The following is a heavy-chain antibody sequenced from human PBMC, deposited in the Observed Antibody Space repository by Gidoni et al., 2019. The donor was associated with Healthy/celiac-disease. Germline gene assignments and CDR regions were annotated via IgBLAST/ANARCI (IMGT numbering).Heavy chain of an antibody. Sequence: EVQLVESGGGLVQPGGSMRLSCAASGFPFSSSSMNWVRQAPGKGLGGVSYISSSSSTIYYADSVNGRFTISRDNAKNSLYLQMSSLRAEDTAVYYCAREPLLLWFGELSPYFDYWGQGTLVTVSS. V-gene: IGHV3-48*04. D-gene: IGHD3-10*01. CDR1: GFPFSSSS. J-gene: IGHJ4*02. CDR2: ISSSSSTI. CDR3: AREPLLLWFGELSPYFDY.